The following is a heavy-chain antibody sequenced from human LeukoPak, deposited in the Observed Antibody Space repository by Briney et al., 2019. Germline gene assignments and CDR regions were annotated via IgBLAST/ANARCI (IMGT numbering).Heavy chain of an antibody. D-gene: IGHD5-18*01. V-gene: IGHV4-39*07. J-gene: IGHJ4*02. CDR3: ARYARDIGYSYGYEDY. CDR1: GGSISSSSYY. CDR2: IYYSGST. Sequence: SETLSLTCTVSGGSISSSSYYWGWIRQPPGKGLEWIGSIYYSGSTYYNPSLKSRVTISVDTSKNQFSLKLSSVTAADTAVYYCARYARDIGYSYGYEDYWGQGTLVTVSS.